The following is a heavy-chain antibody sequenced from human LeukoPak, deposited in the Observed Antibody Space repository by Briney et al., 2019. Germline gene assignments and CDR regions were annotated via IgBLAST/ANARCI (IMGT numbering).Heavy chain of an antibody. CDR2: INTLDGNT. D-gene: IGHD3-3*01. J-gene: IGHJ4*02. CDR3: ARDRYEFTY. Sequence: ASVKVSCKASGYTFIDYGFTWPRQAPGQRLEWMGRINTLDGNTDYAQKFQDRVSMTTDTSTNTAYMELRSLRPDDTAVYYCARDRYEFTYWGQGTLVTVSS. V-gene: IGHV1-18*01. CDR1: GYTFIDYG.